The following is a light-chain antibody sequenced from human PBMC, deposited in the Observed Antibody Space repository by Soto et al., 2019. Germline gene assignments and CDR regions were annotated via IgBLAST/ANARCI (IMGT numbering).Light chain of an antibody. CDR2: DVS. J-gene: IGLJ1*01. CDR1: SSDVGGYNY. CDR3: SSYTSSSTQV. Sequence: QSVLTQPASASGSPGQSITISCTGTSSDVGGYNYVSWYQQHPGKAPKLMIYDVSNRPSGVSNRFSGSKSGNTASLTISGLQAEDEADYYSSSYTSSSTQVFGIGTKVTAL. V-gene: IGLV2-14*01.